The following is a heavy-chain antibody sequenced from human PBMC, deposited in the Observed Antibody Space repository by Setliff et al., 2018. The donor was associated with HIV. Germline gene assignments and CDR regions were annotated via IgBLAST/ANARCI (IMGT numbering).Heavy chain of an antibody. CDR2: ISHSGNT. V-gene: IGHV4-39*07. D-gene: IGHD5-18*01. Sequence: SETLSLTCTVSGGSISSNNDHWGWIRQPPGKGLEWIGSISHSGNTYHNPSLQSRVTISLDMSKSQFSLKLRSMSAADTAVYYCARERGGGYSYGRGMDVWGQGTTVTVSS. CDR3: ARERGGGYSYGRGMDV. CDR1: GGSISSNNDH. J-gene: IGHJ6*02.